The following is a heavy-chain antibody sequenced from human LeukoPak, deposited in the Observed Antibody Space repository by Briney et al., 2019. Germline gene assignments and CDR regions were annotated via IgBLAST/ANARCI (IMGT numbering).Heavy chain of an antibody. Sequence: GGSLRLSCAASGFTFSSYWMYWVRQAPGKGLECVSVVYSGGSTYYPDSVKGRFTISRDNPKNTLYLQMNDLRAEDTAVYYCARVLYSGSYFFDYWGQGTLVTVSS. D-gene: IGHD1-26*01. V-gene: IGHV3-66*01. J-gene: IGHJ4*02. CDR2: VYSGGST. CDR3: ARVLYSGSYFFDY. CDR1: GFTFSSYW.